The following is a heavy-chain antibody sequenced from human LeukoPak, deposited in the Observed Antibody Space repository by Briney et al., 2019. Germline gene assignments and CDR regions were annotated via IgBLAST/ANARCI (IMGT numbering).Heavy chain of an antibody. V-gene: IGHV1-24*01. CDR2: FDPEDGET. CDR3: AANYYDSSGYGN. D-gene: IGHD3-22*01. J-gene: IGHJ4*02. CDR1: GYTLTELS. Sequence: GASVKVSCKVSGYTLTELSMHWVRQAPGEGLEWMGGFDPEDGETIYAQKFQGRVTMTEDTSTDTAYMELSSLRSEDTAVYYCAANYYDSSGYGNWGQGTLVTVSS.